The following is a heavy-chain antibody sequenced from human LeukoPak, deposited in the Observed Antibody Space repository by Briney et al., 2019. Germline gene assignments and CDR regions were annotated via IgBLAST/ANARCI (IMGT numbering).Heavy chain of an antibody. CDR3: ARVSGPGMNEYYHL. J-gene: IGHJ4*02. D-gene: IGHD2-2*01. CDR2: INDDGSST. CDR1: GFTFSGAW. V-gene: IGHV3-74*01. Sequence: GGSLRLSCAASGFTFSGAWMHWVRQAPGKGLMSVSRINDDGSSTRHADSVKGRFTISRDNAKNTLYLQVNSLRAEDTAVYYCARVSGPGMNEYYHLWGQGTLVTVSS.